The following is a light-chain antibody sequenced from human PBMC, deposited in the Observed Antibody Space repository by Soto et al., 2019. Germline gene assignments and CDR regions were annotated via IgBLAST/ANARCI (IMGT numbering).Light chain of an antibody. Sequence: SVLTQPPSVSEAPRQRVTISCSGSSSNIGNNAVNWYQQLPGKAPKLLIYYDDLLPSGVSDRFSGSKYGTSASLAISGLQSEDEADYYCAAWDDSLNGPVFGGGTKLTV. J-gene: IGLJ3*02. V-gene: IGLV1-36*01. CDR3: AAWDDSLNGPV. CDR1: SSNIGNNA. CDR2: YDD.